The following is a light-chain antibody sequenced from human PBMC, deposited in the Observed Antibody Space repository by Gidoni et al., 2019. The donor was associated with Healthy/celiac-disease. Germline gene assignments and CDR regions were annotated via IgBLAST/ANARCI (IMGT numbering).Light chain of an antibody. CDR1: SSHVGGYNY. CDR3: SSYTSSSTVV. J-gene: IGLJ2*01. V-gene: IGLV2-14*01. CDR2: DVS. Sequence: QSAMTPPASVSGSPGQSIPISCTGTSSHVGGYNYVSWYQQHPGKAPKLMIYDVSNRPSGVSNRFSGSKSGNTASLTISGLQAEDEADYYCSSYTSSSTVVFGGGTKLTVL.